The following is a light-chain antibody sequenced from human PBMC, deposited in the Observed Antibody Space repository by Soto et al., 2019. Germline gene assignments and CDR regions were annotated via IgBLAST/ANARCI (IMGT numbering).Light chain of an antibody. CDR2: KAS. Sequence: DIQMTQSPSTLSASVGDRVTITCRASQSISVWLAWYQQKAGKAPNLLIYKASRLESGVPSRFSGSGSETEFTLTISGLQPGDSATYYCQQYNDYSATFGQGTKVDIK. V-gene: IGKV1-5*03. CDR3: QQYNDYSAT. J-gene: IGKJ1*01. CDR1: QSISVW.